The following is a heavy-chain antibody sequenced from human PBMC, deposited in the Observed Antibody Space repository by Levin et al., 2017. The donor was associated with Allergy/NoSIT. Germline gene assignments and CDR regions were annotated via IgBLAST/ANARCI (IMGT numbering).Heavy chain of an antibody. J-gene: IGHJ4*02. CDR1: GFTFSSYA. V-gene: IGHV3-23*01. D-gene: IGHD6-13*01. CDR2: ITGPGGDT. CDR3: AKKAGYSSSWVFDF. Sequence: PGGSLRLSCDASGFTFSSYAMGWARQVPGKGLEWVSTITGPGGDTYYADSVKGRFRISRDNSKATLYLQMNSLRVDDTALYYCAKKAGYSSSWVFDFWGQGTLVTVSS.